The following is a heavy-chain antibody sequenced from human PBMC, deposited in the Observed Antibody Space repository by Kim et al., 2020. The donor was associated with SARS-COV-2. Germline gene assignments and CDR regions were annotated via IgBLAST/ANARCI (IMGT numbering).Heavy chain of an antibody. V-gene: IGHV1-69*04. D-gene: IGHD4-17*01. CDR2: IIPILGIA. J-gene: IGHJ2*01. CDR3: AGDVDYGDYEGYWYFDL. CDR1: GGTFSSYA. Sequence: SVKVSCKASGGTFSSYAISWVRQAPGQGLEWMGRIIPILGIANYAQKFQGRVTITADKSTSTAYMELSSLRSEDTAVYYCAGDVDYGDYEGYWYFDLWGRGTLVTVSS.